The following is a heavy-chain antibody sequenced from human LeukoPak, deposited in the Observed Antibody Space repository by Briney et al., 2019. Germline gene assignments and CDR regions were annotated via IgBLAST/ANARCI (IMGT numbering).Heavy chain of an antibody. D-gene: IGHD2-2*01. CDR1: GGTFSSYA. Sequence: ASVKVSCKASGGTFSSYAISRVRQAPGQGLEWMGWISAYNGNTNFAQKVQGRVTMTADTSTSTAYMELRSLRSEDTAIYYCVRDQRYYCAFTSCYVFDYWGQGTLVTVSS. CDR2: ISAYNGNT. V-gene: IGHV1-18*01. CDR3: VRDQRYYCAFTSCYVFDY. J-gene: IGHJ4*02.